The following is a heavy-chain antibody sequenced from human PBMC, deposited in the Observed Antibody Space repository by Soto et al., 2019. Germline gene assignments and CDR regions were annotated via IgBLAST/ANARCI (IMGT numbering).Heavy chain of an antibody. CDR2: ISGSGGST. J-gene: IGHJ4*02. CDR1: GFTFSSYA. D-gene: IGHD3-22*01. Sequence: VGSLRLSCAASGFTFSSYAMSWVRQAPGKGLEWVSAISGSGGSTYYADSVKGRFTISRDNSENTLYLQMNSLRAEDTAVYYCAKDLLAMIVVVITGVFDYWGQGTLVTVSS. CDR3: AKDLLAMIVVVITGVFDY. V-gene: IGHV3-23*01.